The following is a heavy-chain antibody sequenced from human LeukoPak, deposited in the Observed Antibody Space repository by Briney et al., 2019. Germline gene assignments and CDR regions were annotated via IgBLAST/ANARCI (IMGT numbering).Heavy chain of an antibody. CDR3: ARAYSSSWYWNWFDP. V-gene: IGHV4-59*08. D-gene: IGHD6-13*01. CDR2: IYYSGST. J-gene: IGHJ5*02. Sequence: PSETLSLTCIVSGGSISSYYWSWIRQPPGKGLEWIGYIYYSGSTNYNPSLKSRVTISVDTSKKQFSLKMSSVTAADTAVYYCARAYSSSWYWNWFDPWGQGTLVTVSS. CDR1: GGSISSYY.